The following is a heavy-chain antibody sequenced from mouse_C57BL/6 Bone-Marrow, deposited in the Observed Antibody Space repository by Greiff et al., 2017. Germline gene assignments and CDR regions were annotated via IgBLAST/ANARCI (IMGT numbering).Heavy chain of an antibody. CDR1: GFTFSSYG. CDR2: ISSGGSYT. V-gene: IGHV5-6*01. J-gene: IGHJ4*01. Sequence: EVQLVESGGDLVKPGGSLTLSCAASGFTFSSYGMSWVRQTPDKRLEWVATISSGGSYTYSPDSVKGRFTISRDNAKNNLYLQMSSQKSEDTAMYYCARNYDYYAMDYWGQGTSVTVSS. CDR3: ARNYDYYAMDY.